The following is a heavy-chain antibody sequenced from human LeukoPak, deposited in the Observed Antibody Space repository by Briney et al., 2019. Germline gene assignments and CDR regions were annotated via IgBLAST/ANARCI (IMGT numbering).Heavy chain of an antibody. CDR3: ARDPPGLQPTFDY. Sequence: ASVKVSCKASGYTFTSYGISWLRRAPGQGLKGMGWISAYNGNTNYAQKLQGRVTMTTDTSTSTAYMELRSLRSDDTAVYYCARDPPGLQPTFDYWGQGTLVTVSS. CDR2: ISAYNGNT. CDR1: GYTFTSYG. J-gene: IGHJ4*02. V-gene: IGHV1-18*01. D-gene: IGHD4-11*01.